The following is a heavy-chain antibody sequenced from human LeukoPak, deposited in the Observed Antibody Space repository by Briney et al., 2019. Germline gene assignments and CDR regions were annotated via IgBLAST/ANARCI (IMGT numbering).Heavy chain of an antibody. V-gene: IGHV3-23*01. CDR1: GFTFSSYA. CDR2: ISGSGGST. CDR3: ARALAVAGTGGFDP. D-gene: IGHD6-19*01. J-gene: IGHJ5*02. Sequence: GGSLRLSCAASGFTFSSYAMSWVRQAPGKGLEWVSAISGSGGSTYYADSVKGRFTISRDNSKNTLYLQMNSLRAEDTAVYYCARALAVAGTGGFDPWGQGTLVTVSS.